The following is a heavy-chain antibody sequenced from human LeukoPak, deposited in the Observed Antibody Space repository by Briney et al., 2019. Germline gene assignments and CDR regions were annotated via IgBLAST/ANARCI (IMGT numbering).Heavy chain of an antibody. V-gene: IGHV3-7*01. CDR2: IKQDGSEK. D-gene: IGHD1-26*01. CDR3: ARWNLKWELLRSGTYYFDY. Sequence: PGGSLRLSCAASGFTFSSYAMSWVRQAPGKGLEWVANIKQDGSEKYYVDSVKGRFTISRDNAKNSLYLQMNSLRAEDTAVYYCARWNLKWELLRSGTYYFDYWGQGTLVTVSS. J-gene: IGHJ4*02. CDR1: GFTFSSYA.